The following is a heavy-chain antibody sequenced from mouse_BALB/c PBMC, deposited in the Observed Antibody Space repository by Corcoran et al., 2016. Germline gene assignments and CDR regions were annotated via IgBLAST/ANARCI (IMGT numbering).Heavy chain of an antibody. J-gene: IGHJ3*01. CDR3: AKPARATFWFAY. CDR1: GYTFRSYR. CDR2: VLPGSGST. Sequence: QVQLQQSGAELMKSGASMMISCKAIGYTFRSYRIEWVKQRPGHGLEWIGEVLPGSGSTNYNEKCKGKATFTADTSSNTAYMQLSSLTSVDSTVYYCAKPARATFWFAYGGQGTLVTVSA. V-gene: IGHV1-9*01. D-gene: IGHD3-1*01.